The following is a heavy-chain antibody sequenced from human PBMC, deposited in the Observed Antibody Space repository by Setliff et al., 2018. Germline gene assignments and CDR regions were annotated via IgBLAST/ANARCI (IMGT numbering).Heavy chain of an antibody. J-gene: IGHJ4*02. V-gene: IGHV4-30-2*01. CDR2: IYHAGST. Sequence: NPSETLSLTCAVSGGSISSGDASWSWVRQPPGKGLEWIGYIYHAGSTYYNPSLESRVTISIDKPNKQFKLELRSLTAADTAVYYCSATDDYGGAQYYLDYWGQGTLVTVSS. CDR3: SATDDYGGAQYYLDY. CDR1: GGSISSGDAS. D-gene: IGHD2-21*01.